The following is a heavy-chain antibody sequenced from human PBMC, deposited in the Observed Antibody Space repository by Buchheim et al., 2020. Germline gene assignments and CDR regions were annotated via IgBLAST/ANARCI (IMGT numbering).Heavy chain of an antibody. CDR2: ISGTNTI. J-gene: IGHJ4*02. CDR1: GFTFSSYS. CDR3: ARGGHDFRSGAEGY. Sequence: EVQLVESGGGLVQPGGSLRLSCAASGFTFSSYSMNWVRQAPGKGLEWVSYISGTNTIYYADSVKGRFTISRDNAKNSLYLQMNSPRAEDTAVYYCARGGHDFRSGAEGYWGQGT. V-gene: IGHV3-48*01. D-gene: IGHD3-3*01.